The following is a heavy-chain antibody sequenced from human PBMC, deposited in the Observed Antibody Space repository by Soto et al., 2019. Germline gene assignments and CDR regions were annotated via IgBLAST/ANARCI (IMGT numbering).Heavy chain of an antibody. Sequence: SETLSLTCTVSGGSISSGGYYWSWIRQHPGKGLEWIGYIYYSGSTYYNPSLKSRVTISVDTSKNQFSLKLSSVTAADTAVYYCATYSSSSNYYFDYWGQGTLVTVSS. CDR1: GGSISSGGYY. J-gene: IGHJ4*02. CDR2: IYYSGST. CDR3: ATYSSSSNYYFDY. V-gene: IGHV4-31*03. D-gene: IGHD6-13*01.